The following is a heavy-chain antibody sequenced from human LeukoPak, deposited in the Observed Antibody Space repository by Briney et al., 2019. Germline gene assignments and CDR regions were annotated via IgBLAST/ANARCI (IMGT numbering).Heavy chain of an antibody. CDR2: IYPDDSDT. CDR3: ARLYGADSYDANY. CDR1: GYSFTSYW. V-gene: IGHV5-51*01. D-gene: IGHD3-3*01. J-gene: IGHJ4*02. Sequence: GESLKISCKGSGYSFTSYWLGWVRQMPGKGLEWMGIIYPDDSDTRYSPSFQGQVTISADKSINTAYLHWNSLKASDTAMYYCARLYGADSYDANYWGQGTQVTVSS.